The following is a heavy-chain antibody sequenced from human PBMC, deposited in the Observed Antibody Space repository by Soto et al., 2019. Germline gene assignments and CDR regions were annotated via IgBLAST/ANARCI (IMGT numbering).Heavy chain of an antibody. Sequence: SVKVSCKASGGTFSSYAISWVRQAPGQGLEWMGGIIPIFGTANYAQKFQGRVTITADESTSTAYMELSSLRSEDTAVYYCARDHDGLNWFDPWGQGTLVTVSS. CDR2: IIPIFGTA. V-gene: IGHV1-69*13. J-gene: IGHJ5*02. CDR3: ARDHDGLNWFDP. CDR1: GGTFSSYA.